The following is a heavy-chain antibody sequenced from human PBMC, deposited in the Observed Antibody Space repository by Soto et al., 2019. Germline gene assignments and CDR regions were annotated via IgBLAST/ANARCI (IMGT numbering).Heavy chain of an antibody. CDR2: LIPMFDIA. Sequence: SVKVSCRASGGTFTSYTVYWVRQAPGQGLEWVGGLIPMFDIANYAEWFRGRVMITADEATNTASMELSSLTSADTAVYFCARCLGRHPSETPRGHSFGAGCLCPFDHWGQGTMVTVSS. CDR1: GGTFTSYT. V-gene: IGHV1-69*13. CDR3: ARCLGRHPSETPRGHSFGAGCLCPFDH. J-gene: IGHJ4*02. D-gene: IGHD7-27*01.